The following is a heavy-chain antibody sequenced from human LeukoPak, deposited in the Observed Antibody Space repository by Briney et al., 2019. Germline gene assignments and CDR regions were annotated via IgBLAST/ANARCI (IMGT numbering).Heavy chain of an antibody. J-gene: IGHJ4*02. CDR2: TYYRSKWYS. V-gene: IGHV6-1*01. Sequence: LSQTLSLTCAISGDSVSSNSAAWNCVRQSPSRGLEWLGRTYYRSKWYSDYALSVKSRITINPDTSKNQFSLQLNSVTPEDTAVYYCASQQLDYWGQGTLVTVSS. D-gene: IGHD1-1*01. CDR3: ASQQLDY. CDR1: GDSVSSNSAA.